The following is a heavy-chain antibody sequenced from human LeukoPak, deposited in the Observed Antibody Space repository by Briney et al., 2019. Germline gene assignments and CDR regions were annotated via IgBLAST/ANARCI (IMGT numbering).Heavy chain of an antibody. CDR2: IY. CDR3: ARHETGPYFDY. Sequence: GESLKISCKGSGYSFTSYWIGWVRQMPGKGLEWMGIIYSPSFQGQVTISADKSISTAYLQWSSLKASDTAIYYCARHETGPYFDYWGQGTLVTVSS. J-gene: IGHJ4*02. D-gene: IGHD1-1*01. CDR1: GYSFTSYW. V-gene: IGHV5-51*01.